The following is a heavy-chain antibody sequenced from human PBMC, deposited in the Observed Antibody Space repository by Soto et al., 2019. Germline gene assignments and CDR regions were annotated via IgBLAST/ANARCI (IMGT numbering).Heavy chain of an antibody. D-gene: IGHD2-2*01. Sequence: SETLSLTCTVSGGSISSGGYYWSWIRQHPGKGLEWIGYIYYSGSTYYNPSLKSRVTISVDTSKNQFSLKLSSVTAADTAVYYCARHYCSSTSCPPPSYAYSGQGTLVTVSS. V-gene: IGHV4-31*03. J-gene: IGHJ4*02. CDR2: IYYSGST. CDR3: ARHYCSSTSCPPPSYAY. CDR1: GGSISSGGYY.